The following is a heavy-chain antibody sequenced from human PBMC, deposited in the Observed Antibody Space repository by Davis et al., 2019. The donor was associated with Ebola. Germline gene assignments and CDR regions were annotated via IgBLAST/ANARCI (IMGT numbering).Heavy chain of an antibody. D-gene: IGHD7-27*01. CDR1: GGSFSGCY. CDR3: ARGHWGNYFDY. V-gene: IGHV4-34*01. CDR2: INHSGST. Sequence: MPSETLSLTCAVYGGSFSGCYWSWIRQPPGKGLEWIGEINHSGSTNYTPSLKSRVTISVDTSKNQFSLKLRSVTAANTAVYYCARGHWGNYFDYWGQGTLVTVSS. J-gene: IGHJ4*02.